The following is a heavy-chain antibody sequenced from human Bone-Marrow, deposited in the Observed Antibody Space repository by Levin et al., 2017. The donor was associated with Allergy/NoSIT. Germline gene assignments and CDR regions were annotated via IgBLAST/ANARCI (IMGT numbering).Heavy chain of an antibody. D-gene: IGHD1-26*01. CDR1: GFTLSSYG. CDR3: TRDQWDLAKAAFDI. V-gene: IGHV3-33*01. Sequence: GGSLRLSCAASGFTLSSYGFLWFRQAPGKGLEWVALIWNDGRKTDYTDSVKGRFSMSRDNSKNTLYLQMDSLRAEDTAVYYCTRDQWDLAKAAFDIWGQGTMVTVSS. J-gene: IGHJ3*02. CDR2: IWNDGRKT.